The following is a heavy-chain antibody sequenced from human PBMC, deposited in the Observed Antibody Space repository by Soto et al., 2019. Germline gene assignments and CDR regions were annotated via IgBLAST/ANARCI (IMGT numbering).Heavy chain of an antibody. J-gene: IGHJ6*02. Sequence: VASVKVSCKASVGTFSSYAISWVRQAPGQGLEWMGGIIPIFGTANYAQKFQGRVTITADESTSTAYMELSSLRSEDTAVYYCARDPCSVSPVGYYYGMDVWGQGTTVTVSS. CDR1: VGTFSSYA. V-gene: IGHV1-69*13. CDR3: ARDPCSVSPVGYYYGMDV. D-gene: IGHD3-10*02. CDR2: IIPIFGTA.